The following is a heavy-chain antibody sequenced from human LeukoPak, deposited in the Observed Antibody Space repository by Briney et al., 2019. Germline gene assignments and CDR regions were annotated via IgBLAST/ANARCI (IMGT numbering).Heavy chain of an antibody. Sequence: PSETLSLTCTVSGYSISSGYYWGWIRQPPGKGLEWIGSIYHSGSTNYNPSLKSRVTISVDTSKNQFSLKLSSVTAADTAVYYCASAPLYYYGSGSYFYWGQGTLVTVSS. CDR1: GYSISSGYY. D-gene: IGHD3-10*01. CDR3: ASAPLYYYGSGSYFY. J-gene: IGHJ4*02. CDR2: IYHSGST. V-gene: IGHV4-38-2*02.